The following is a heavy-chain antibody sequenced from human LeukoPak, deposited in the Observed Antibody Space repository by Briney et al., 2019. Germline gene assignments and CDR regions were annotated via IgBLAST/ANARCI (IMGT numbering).Heavy chain of an antibody. Sequence: SETLSLTCAVYGGSFSGYYWSWIRQPPGKGLEWLGEINHSGSTNYNPSLKSRVTISVGTSKNQFSLKRRFVTAADTAVYYCARQFYSSSWYFDLWGRGTLVTVSS. V-gene: IGHV4-34*01. J-gene: IGHJ2*01. D-gene: IGHD6-13*01. CDR3: ARQFYSSSWYFDL. CDR2: INHSGST. CDR1: GGSFSGYY.